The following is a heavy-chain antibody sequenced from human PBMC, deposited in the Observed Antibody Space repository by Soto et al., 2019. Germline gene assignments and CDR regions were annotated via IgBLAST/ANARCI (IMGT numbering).Heavy chain of an antibody. CDR3: ARDLPGYCSTTNCYYYFDF. J-gene: IGHJ4*02. D-gene: IGHD2-2*01. V-gene: IGHV3-7*03. Sequence: GGSLRLSCAVSGFTFTSYSMSWVRQAPGEGLEWVANIRQDGHEKYYVDSVRGRFTISRDNAQNSLYLQMDSLRAEDTAMYYCARDLPGYCSTTNCYYYFDFWGQGTLVTVSS. CDR1: GFTFTSYS. CDR2: IRQDGHEK.